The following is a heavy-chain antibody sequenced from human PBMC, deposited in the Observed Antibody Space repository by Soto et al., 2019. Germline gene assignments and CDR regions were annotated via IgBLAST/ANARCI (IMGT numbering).Heavy chain of an antibody. CDR2: IDPSDSYT. V-gene: IGHV5-10-1*01. Sequence: PGESLKIACKGSGYSFTSYWISWVRQMPGKGLEWMGRIDPSDSYTNYSPSFQGHVTISADKSISTAYLQWSSLKASDTAMYYCARHSESLRYFSSYWGQGTLVTVSS. D-gene: IGHD3-9*01. CDR1: GYSFTSYW. CDR3: ARHSESLRYFSSY. J-gene: IGHJ4*02.